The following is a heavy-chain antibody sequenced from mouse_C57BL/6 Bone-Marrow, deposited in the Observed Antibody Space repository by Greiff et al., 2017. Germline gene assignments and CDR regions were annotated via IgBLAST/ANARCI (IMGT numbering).Heavy chain of an antibody. V-gene: IGHV1-64*01. CDR1: GYTFTNYW. CDR2: MHPNGGSP. CDR3: ARTYDYDDYTMDY. D-gene: IGHD2-4*01. Sequence: QVQLQQPGAELVKPGASVKLSCKASGYTFTNYWMHWVKQRPGQGLEWIGMMHPNGGSPDYNEKFKSEPTLSVDKSSRTAYMEHSSLTSEDSAVYYCARTYDYDDYTMDYWGQGTSVTVAS. J-gene: IGHJ4*01.